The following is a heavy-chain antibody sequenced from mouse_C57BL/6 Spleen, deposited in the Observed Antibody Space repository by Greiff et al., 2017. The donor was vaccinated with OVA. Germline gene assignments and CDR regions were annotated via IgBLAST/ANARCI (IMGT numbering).Heavy chain of an antibody. J-gene: IGHJ2*01. CDR1: GYTFTSYG. CDR2: IYPRSGTT. V-gene: IGHV1-81*01. Sequence: VKLQESGAELARPGASVKLSCKASGYTFTSYGISWVKQRTGQGLEWIGEIYPRSGTTYYNEKFKGKATLTADTSSSTAYMELRSLTSEDSADDFWERGGGSSYIEYWGQGTTRTVSS. D-gene: IGHD1-1*01. CDR3: ERGGGSSYIEY.